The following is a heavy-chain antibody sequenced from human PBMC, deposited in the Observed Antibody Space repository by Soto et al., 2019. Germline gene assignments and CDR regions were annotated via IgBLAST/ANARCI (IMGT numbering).Heavy chain of an antibody. D-gene: IGHD2-15*01. Sequence: QVQLQESGPGLVKPSDTLSLTCAVSGYSISSSNWWGWIRQPPGKGLEWIGYIYYSGSTYYNPSPKNRVTKLVGTVKNQFPLKLSSGAGGDTAVYFCAGGQLLPEYWGQGTLVTVSS. CDR1: GYSISSSNW. V-gene: IGHV4-28*03. CDR2: IYYSGST. J-gene: IGHJ4*02. CDR3: AGGQLLPEY.